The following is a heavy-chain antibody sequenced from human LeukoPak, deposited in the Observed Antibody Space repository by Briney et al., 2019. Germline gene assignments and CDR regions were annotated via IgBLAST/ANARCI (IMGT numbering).Heavy chain of an antibody. CDR2: INPKTGGT. CDR1: GYTFTGYY. V-gene: IGHV1-2*02. J-gene: IGHJ4*02. Sequence: ASVKVSCKASGYTFTGYYIHWLRQAPGQGLEWMGWINPKTGGTNYAQRFQGRVTMTRDTSISTVYLEVSRLTSDDTAVYYCARDKSPSDDYDSSGFDCWGQGTLVTVSS. D-gene: IGHD3-22*01. CDR3: ARDKSPSDDYDSSGFDC.